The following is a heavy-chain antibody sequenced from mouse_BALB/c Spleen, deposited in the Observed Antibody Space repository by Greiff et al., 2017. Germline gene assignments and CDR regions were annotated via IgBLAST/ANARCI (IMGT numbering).Heavy chain of an antibody. J-gene: IGHJ4*01. CDR3: TRSGYYGYYYAMDY. CDR1: GYTFTSYY. CDR2: INPSNGGT. V-gene: IGHV1S81*02. D-gene: IGHD1-2*01. Sequence: QVQLKDSGAELVKPGASVKLSCKASGYTFTSYYMYWVKQRPGQGLEWIGEINPSNGGTNFNEKFKSKATLTVDKSSSTAYMQLSSLTSEDSAVYYCTRSGYYGYYYAMDYWGQGTSVTVSS.